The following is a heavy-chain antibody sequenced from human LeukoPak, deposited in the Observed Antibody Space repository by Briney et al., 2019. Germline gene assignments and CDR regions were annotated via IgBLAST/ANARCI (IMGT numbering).Heavy chain of an antibody. J-gene: IGHJ6*03. D-gene: IGHD4-17*01. V-gene: IGHV4-34*01. Sequence: PSETLSLTCAVYGGSFSGYYWGWIRQPPGKGLEWIGEINHSGSTNYNPSLKSRVTISVDTSKNQFSLKLSSVTAADTAVYYCARHLRVTVTKRRTNYYYYMDVWGKGTTVTISS. CDR3: ARHLRVTVTKRRTNYYYYMDV. CDR1: GGSFSGYY. CDR2: INHSGST.